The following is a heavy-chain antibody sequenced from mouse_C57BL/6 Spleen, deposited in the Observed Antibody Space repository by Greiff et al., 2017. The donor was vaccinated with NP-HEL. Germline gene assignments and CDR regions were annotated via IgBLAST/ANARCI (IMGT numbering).Heavy chain of an antibody. CDR1: RYTFTSYW. CDR2: IHPSDSDT. D-gene: IGHD2-3*01. Sequence: QVQLQQPGAELVKPGASVKVSCKASRYTFTSYWMHWVKQRPGQGLEWIGRIHPSDSDTNYNQKFKGKATLTVDKSSSTAYMQLSSLTSEDSAVYYCATLDGYYVDFDYWGQGTTLTVSS. CDR3: ATLDGYYVDFDY. J-gene: IGHJ2*01. V-gene: IGHV1-74*01.